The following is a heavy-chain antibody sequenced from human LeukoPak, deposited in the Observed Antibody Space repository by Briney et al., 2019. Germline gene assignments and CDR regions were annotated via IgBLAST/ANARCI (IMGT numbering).Heavy chain of an antibody. Sequence: SETLSLTCAVYGGSLSGYYWSWIRQPPGKGLEWIGEINHSGSTNYNPSLKSRVTISVDTSKNQFSLKLSSVTAADTAVYYCARENSRWFDYWGQGTLVTVSS. CDR1: GGSLSGYY. D-gene: IGHD6-13*01. J-gene: IGHJ4*02. V-gene: IGHV4-34*01. CDR3: ARENSRWFDY. CDR2: INHSGST.